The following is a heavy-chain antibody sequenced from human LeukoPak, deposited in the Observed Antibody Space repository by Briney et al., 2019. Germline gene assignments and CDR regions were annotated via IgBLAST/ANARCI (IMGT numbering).Heavy chain of an antibody. D-gene: IGHD6-19*01. CDR3: ASPIIAVAGTDYYGMDV. J-gene: IGHJ6*02. V-gene: IGHV4-34*01. Sequence: SETLSLTCAVYGGSFRGYYWSWIRQPPGKGLEWIGEINHSGSTNYNPSLKSRVTISADTSKNQFSLKLSSVTAADTAVYYCASPIIAVAGTDYYGMDVWGQGTTVTVSS. CDR2: INHSGST. CDR1: GGSFRGYY.